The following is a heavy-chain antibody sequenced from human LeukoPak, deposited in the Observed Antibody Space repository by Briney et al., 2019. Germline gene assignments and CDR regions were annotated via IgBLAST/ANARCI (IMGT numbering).Heavy chain of an antibody. Sequence: GGSLRLSCAASGFTFSNAWMSWVRQAPGKGLEWVGRIKSKTDGGTTDYAAPVKDRFTISRDDSKNTVYLQMNSLKTEDTAVYYCTTDLLSSIVVVPAADPFYYWGQGTLVTVSS. CDR3: TTDLLSSIVVVPAADPFYY. CDR1: GFTFSNAW. V-gene: IGHV3-15*01. D-gene: IGHD2-2*01. CDR2: IKSKTDGGTT. J-gene: IGHJ4*02.